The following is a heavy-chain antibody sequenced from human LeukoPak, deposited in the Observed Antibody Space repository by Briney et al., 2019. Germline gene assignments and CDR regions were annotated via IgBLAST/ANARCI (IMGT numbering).Heavy chain of an antibody. D-gene: IGHD3-3*01. J-gene: IGHJ4*02. CDR3: FGYDFWRGYRGSVSDY. CDR2: ISGSGGST. V-gene: IGHV3-23*01. Sequence: QTGGSLRLSRAASGFTFSSYAMSWVRQAPGKGLEWVSAISGSGGSTYYADSVKGRFTISRDNSKNTLYLQMNILRAEDTAVYYCFGYDFWRGYRGSVSDYWGQGTLVTVSS. CDR1: GFTFSSYA.